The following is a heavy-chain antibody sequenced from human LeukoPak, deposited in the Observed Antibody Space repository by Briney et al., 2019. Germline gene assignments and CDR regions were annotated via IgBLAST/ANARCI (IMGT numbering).Heavy chain of an antibody. CDR1: GSTFSHYA. D-gene: IGHD2-8*02. J-gene: IGHJ4*02. CDR3: AREVFPGGLLNTAFDH. Sequence: PGGSLRLSCAAAGSTFSHYAMHWVRQAPGKGLEWVAVIWSDGTNKYYAASVKGRFTISRDDSDKTVYLQMNSLRPEDTGVYYCAREVFPGGLLNTAFDHWGQGALVTVSS. V-gene: IGHV3-33*01. CDR2: IWSDGTNK.